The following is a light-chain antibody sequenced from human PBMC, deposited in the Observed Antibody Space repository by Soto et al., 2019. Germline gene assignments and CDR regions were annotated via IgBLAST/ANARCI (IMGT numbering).Light chain of an antibody. CDR3: AVWDDSLSAWV. V-gene: IGLV1-47*01. Sequence: QSVLTQPPSASGTPGQRVTISCSGSRSNIGSNYVYWYQRLPGTAPKLLIYRNTQRPSGVPDRFSGSKSGTSASLAISGLRSEDEADYYCAVWDDSLSAWVFGGGTKLTVL. CDR2: RNT. J-gene: IGLJ3*02. CDR1: RSNIGSNY.